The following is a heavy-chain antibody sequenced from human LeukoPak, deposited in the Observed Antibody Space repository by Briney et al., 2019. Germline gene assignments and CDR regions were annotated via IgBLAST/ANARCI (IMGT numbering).Heavy chain of an antibody. D-gene: IGHD6-19*01. CDR3: ARDDAGYSSGWYWVY. CDR2: IISSGSII. V-gene: IGHV3-48*03. J-gene: IGHJ4*02. Sequence: PGGSLRLSCAASGFTFSGYEMNWVRQAPGKGLEWVSYIISSGSIIYHADSVKGRFTISRDNAKNSLYLQMNSLRAEDTAVYYCARDDAGYSSGWYWVYWGQGTRVTVSS. CDR1: GFTFSGYE.